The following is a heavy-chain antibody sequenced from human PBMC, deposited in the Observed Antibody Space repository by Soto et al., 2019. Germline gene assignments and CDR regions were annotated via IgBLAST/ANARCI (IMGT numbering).Heavy chain of an antibody. CDR2: INSDGSTT. CDR3: ARVGQGRYYFDY. CDR1: GFAFSSYW. Sequence: DLVESGGGSVQPGGSLRLSCAGSGFAFSSYWIHWVRQVPGKGLVWVSRINSDGSTTSYADSVRGRFTISRDNAKDTLYLQMNSLRAEDTALYYCARVGQGRYYFDYWGQGTLVTVSS. V-gene: IGHV3-74*01. J-gene: IGHJ4*02.